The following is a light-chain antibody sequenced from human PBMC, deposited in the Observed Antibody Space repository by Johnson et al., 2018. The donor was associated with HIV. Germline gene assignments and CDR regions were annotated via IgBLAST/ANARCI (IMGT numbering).Light chain of an antibody. CDR3: GTWDDSLSVV. CDR1: SSNIGNNY. CDR2: ESN. V-gene: IGLV1-51*02. J-gene: IGLJ1*01. Sequence: QSVLTQPPSVSAAPGQKVTISCSGSSSNIGNNYVSWYQQLPGTAPKLLIYESNKRPSGIPDRFSGSKSGTSATLGITGLQTGDEADYYCGTWDDSLSVVFGTGTKVTVL.